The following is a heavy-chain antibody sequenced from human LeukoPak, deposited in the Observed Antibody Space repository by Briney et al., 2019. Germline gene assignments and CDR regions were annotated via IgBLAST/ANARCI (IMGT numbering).Heavy chain of an antibody. CDR1: GFTFSNFK. D-gene: IGHD3-16*01. CDR2: ISGTSTEK. CDR3: ARDGGGLDS. V-gene: IGHV3-21*01. Sequence: GGSLRLSCTASGFTFSNFKMNWVRQAPGKGLEWVSSISGTSTEKRYADSAKGRFTISRDNAKNSLYLQMSSLRAEDTAVYYCARDGGGLDSWGEGTLVTVSS. J-gene: IGHJ4*02.